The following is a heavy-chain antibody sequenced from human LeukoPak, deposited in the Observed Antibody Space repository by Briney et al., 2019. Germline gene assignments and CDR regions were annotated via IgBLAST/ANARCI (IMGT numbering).Heavy chain of an antibody. D-gene: IGHD2-2*01. Sequence: AGGSLRLSCAASGFTFSSYGMHWVRQAPGKGLEWVAFIRYDGSNKYYADSVKGRFTISRDNSKNTLYLQMNSLRAEDTAVYYCAKEKYRGNPRYYYYMDVWGEGTTVTVSS. J-gene: IGHJ6*03. CDR2: IRYDGSNK. V-gene: IGHV3-30*02. CDR1: GFTFSSYG. CDR3: AKEKYRGNPRYYYYMDV.